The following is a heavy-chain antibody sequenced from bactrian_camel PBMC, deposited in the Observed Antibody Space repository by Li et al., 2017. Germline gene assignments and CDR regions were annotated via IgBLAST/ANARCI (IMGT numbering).Heavy chain of an antibody. Sequence: LVESGGGSVQAGGSLRLSCAASGYTYCMYEMSWYRQAPGKEREFVSAIDEDGSTTYADSVKGRFTISRSNTKFNLYLQMDSLTPEDTGMYYCAVHPCLEASLMMMVTEDFGYWGQGTQVTVS. CDR3: AVHPCLEASLMMMVTEDFGY. V-gene: IGHV3S53*01. J-gene: IGHJ6*01. CDR1: GYTYCMYE. CDR2: IDEDGST. D-gene: IGHD4*01.